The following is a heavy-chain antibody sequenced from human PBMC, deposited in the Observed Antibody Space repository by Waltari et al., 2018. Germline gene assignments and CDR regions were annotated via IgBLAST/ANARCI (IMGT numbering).Heavy chain of an antibody. V-gene: IGHV1-69*12. CDR3: AIGYCTTTSCYGPDYYYYMDV. J-gene: IGHJ6*03. D-gene: IGHD2-2*01. Sequence: QVQLVQSGAEVKKSGSSVKVSCKASGGPFAGYALSWVRQAPGQGLEWMGGIIPIFGTANYAQKFQGRVTFTADESASTAYMELSSLRSEDTAVYYCAIGYCTTTSCYGPDYYYYMDVWGKGTTVTISS. CDR2: IIPIFGTA. CDR1: GGPFAGYA.